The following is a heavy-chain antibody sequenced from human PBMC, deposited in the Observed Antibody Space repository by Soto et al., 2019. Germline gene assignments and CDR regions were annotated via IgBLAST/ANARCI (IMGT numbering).Heavy chain of an antibody. CDR1: GFTFSNYW. CDR2: INGDGGST. Sequence: GSLRLSCAASGFTFSNYWMHWVRQAPGKGLVWVSRINGDGGSTTYADSVKGRFTISRDNAKNTLYLKMNNLRAEDTAVYYCAREGGNYFYGMDVWGQGTPVTVSS. CDR3: AREGGNYFYGMDV. V-gene: IGHV3-74*01. J-gene: IGHJ6*02.